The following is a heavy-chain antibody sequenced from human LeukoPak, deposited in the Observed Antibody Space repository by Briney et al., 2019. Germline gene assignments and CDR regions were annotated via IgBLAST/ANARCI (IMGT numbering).Heavy chain of an antibody. J-gene: IGHJ4*02. V-gene: IGHV3-74*01. CDR1: GFIFSDFW. D-gene: IGHD6-19*01. Sequence: GGSLRLSCAPSGFIFSDFWFHWVRQTPGQGLVWVAAINRDGTGTSHADSVRGRFTVSRDNAKNTLYLQLNSLRADDTAVYYCARGLSYAVAYGDYWGQGTLVTVSS. CDR2: INRDGTGT. CDR3: ARGLSYAVAYGDY.